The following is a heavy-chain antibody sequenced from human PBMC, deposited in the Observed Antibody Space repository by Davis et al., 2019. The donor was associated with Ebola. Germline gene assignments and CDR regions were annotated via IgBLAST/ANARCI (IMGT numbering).Heavy chain of an antibody. CDR1: GFTFSSYA. J-gene: IGHJ4*02. Sequence: GESLKISCAASGFTFSSYAMSWVRQAPGKGLEWVSAISGSGGSTYYADSVKGRFTISRDNSKNTLYLQMNSLRAEDTAVYYCARDRPYSSGWYYFDYWGQGTLVTVSS. D-gene: IGHD6-19*01. CDR3: ARDRPYSSGWYYFDY. CDR2: ISGSGGST. V-gene: IGHV3-23*01.